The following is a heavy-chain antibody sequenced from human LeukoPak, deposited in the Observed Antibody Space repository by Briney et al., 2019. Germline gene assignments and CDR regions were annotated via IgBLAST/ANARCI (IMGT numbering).Heavy chain of an antibody. CDR2: ISAYNGNT. Sequence: GASVTVSCKASGYTFTRYGISWVRQAPGQGLEWMGWISAYNGNTNYAQKLQGRVTMTTDTTTSTAYMELRSLRSDDTAVYYCARGPRPIMVRGGEDFDYWGQGTLVTVSS. V-gene: IGHV1-18*01. D-gene: IGHD3-10*01. CDR1: GYTFTRYG. CDR3: ARGPRPIMVRGGEDFDY. J-gene: IGHJ4*02.